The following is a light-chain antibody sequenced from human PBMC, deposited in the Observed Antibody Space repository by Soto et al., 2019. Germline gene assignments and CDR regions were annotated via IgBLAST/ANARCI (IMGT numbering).Light chain of an antibody. Sequence: VLTQSPATLSLSAGERATLSCRASQNIGSYLAWYQHKPGQPPRLLIFDTSNRATGIPDRFSASGSGTDFTLTISSLEPEDFAVYYCQQRSNWPLTFGGGTKVDIK. CDR2: DTS. CDR3: QQRSNWPLT. V-gene: IGKV3-11*01. CDR1: QNIGSY. J-gene: IGKJ4*01.